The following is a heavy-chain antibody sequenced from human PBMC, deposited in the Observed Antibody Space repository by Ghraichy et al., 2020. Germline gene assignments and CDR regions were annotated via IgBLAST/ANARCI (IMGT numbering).Heavy chain of an antibody. CDR2: ISSSGSTI. CDR3: ARVDVVVVAAIRPNYYYGMDV. J-gene: IGHJ6*02. CDR1: GFTFSDYY. Sequence: GESLNISCAASGFTFSDYYMSWIRQAPGKGLEWVSYISSSGSTIYYADSVKGRFTISRDNAKNSLYLQMNSLRAEDTAVYYCARVDVVVVAAIRPNYYYGMDVWGQGTTVTVSS. D-gene: IGHD2-15*01. V-gene: IGHV3-11*01.